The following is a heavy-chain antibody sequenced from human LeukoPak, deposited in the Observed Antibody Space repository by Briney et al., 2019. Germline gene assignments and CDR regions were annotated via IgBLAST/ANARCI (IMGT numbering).Heavy chain of an antibody. CDR3: ARGLDYYDSHHI. J-gene: IGHJ3*02. CDR2: IIPIFGTA. D-gene: IGHD3-22*01. CDR1: GGTFGSYA. V-gene: IGHV1-69*05. Sequence: SVKVSCKASGGTFGSYAISWVRQAPGQGLEWMGGIIPIFGTANYAQMFQGRVTITTDESTSTAYMELSSLRSEDTAVYYCARGLDYYDSHHIWGQGTMVTVSS.